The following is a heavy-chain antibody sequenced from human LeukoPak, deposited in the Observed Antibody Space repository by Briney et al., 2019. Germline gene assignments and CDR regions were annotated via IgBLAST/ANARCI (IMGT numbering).Heavy chain of an antibody. CDR2: ISSSSSTI. CDR3: ARGSTYHDSSGQVPFDY. V-gene: IGHV3-48*01. CDR1: GFTFSTYS. J-gene: IGHJ4*02. Sequence: GGSLRLSCAASGFTFSTYSMNWVRQAPGKGLEWVSYISSSSSTIYYADSVKGRFTISRDNAKNSLYLQMNSLRAEDTAVYYCARGSTYHDSSGQVPFDYWGQGTLVTVSS. D-gene: IGHD3-22*01.